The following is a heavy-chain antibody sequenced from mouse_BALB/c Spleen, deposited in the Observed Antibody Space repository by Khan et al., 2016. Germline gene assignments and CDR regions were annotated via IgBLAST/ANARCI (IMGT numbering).Heavy chain of an antibody. D-gene: IGHD1-1*01. Sequence: EVQLQEPGPGLVKPSQSLSLTCTVTGYSITSDYAWNWIRQFPGNKLEWMGHISYSGSTSYNPSLKSRISITRDTSTHQFFLQLHSVNTEDTATDYCARDYYGSSYGYFDVWGAGTTVTVSS. CDR1: GYSITSDYA. CDR2: ISYSGST. V-gene: IGHV3-2*02. J-gene: IGHJ1*01. CDR3: ARDYYGSSYGYFDV.